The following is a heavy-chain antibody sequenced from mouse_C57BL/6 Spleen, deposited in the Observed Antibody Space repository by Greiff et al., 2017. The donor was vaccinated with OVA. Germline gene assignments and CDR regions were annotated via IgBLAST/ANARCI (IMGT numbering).Heavy chain of an antibody. CDR2: IHPNSGST. Sequence: VQLQQSGAELVKPGASVKLSCKASGYTFTSYWMHWVKQRPGQGLEWIGMIHPNSGSTNYNEKFKSKATLTVDKSSSTAYMQLSSLTSEDSAVYYCARGTTVVAPGYWGQGTSVTVSS. CDR1: GYTFTSYW. J-gene: IGHJ4*01. V-gene: IGHV1-64*01. D-gene: IGHD1-1*01. CDR3: ARGTTVVAPGY.